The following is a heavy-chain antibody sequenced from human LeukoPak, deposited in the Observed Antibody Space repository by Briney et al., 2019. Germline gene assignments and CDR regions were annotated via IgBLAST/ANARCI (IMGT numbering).Heavy chain of an antibody. D-gene: IGHD3-22*01. CDR3: AKDIASSGYYYATLDY. CDR2: ISGSGGST. J-gene: IGHJ4*02. V-gene: IGHV3-23*01. Sequence: GGSLRLSCAASGFTFSSYAMRWVRQAPGKGLEWVSAISGSGGSTYYADSVKGRFTISRDNSKNTLYLQTNSLRAEDTAVYYCAKDIASSGYYYATLDYWGQGTLVTVSS. CDR1: GFTFSSYA.